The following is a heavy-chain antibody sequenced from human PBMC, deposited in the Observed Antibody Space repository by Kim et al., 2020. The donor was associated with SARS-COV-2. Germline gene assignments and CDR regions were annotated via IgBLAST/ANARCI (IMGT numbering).Heavy chain of an antibody. CDR3: ARDPESSTFYDFWSGYYAFDH. D-gene: IGHD3-3*01. V-gene: IGHV3-7*01. Sequence: GGSLRLSCTASGFTFTNYWMTWVRQAPGKGLEWVATTKSDGSEKYYLDSVKGRFTITRDTAKNSLYLQMNSLRAEDTAIYYCARDPESSTFYDFWSGYYAFDHWCQGTLVTVSS. CDR1: GFTFTNYW. J-gene: IGHJ4*02. CDR2: TKSDGSEK.